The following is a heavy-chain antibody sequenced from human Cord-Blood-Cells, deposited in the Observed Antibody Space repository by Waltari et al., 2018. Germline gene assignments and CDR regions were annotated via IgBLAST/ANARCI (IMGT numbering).Heavy chain of an antibody. J-gene: IGHJ3*02. Sequence: QVQLVQSGAEVKKPGASVKVSCMASGSTFLSSDITWARQATGKGLEWMGWMNPNSGNTGYAQKFQGRVTMTRNTSISTAYMELSSLRSEDTAVYYCARPPLPHDSDAFDIWGRGTMVTVSS. CDR2: MNPNSGNT. CDR3: ARPPLPHDSDAFDI. V-gene: IGHV1-8*01. D-gene: IGHD2-15*01. CDR1: GSTFLSSD.